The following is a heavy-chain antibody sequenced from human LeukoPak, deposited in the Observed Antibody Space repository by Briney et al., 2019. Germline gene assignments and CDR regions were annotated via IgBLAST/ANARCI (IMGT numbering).Heavy chain of an antibody. Sequence: PGGSLRLSCAASGFTFSSYAMHWVRQAPGKGLEWVAVISYDGSNKYYADSVKGRFTISRDNSKNTLYLQMNSLRSEDTAVYYCARDRSDEEDAFDIWGQGTMVTVSS. CDR2: ISYDGSNK. D-gene: IGHD2-21*01. J-gene: IGHJ3*02. V-gene: IGHV3-30-3*01. CDR1: GFTFSSYA. CDR3: ARDRSDEEDAFDI.